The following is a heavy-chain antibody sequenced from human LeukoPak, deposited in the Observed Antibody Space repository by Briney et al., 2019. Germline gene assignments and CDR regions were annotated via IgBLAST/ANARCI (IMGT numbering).Heavy chain of an antibody. J-gene: IGHJ4*02. D-gene: IGHD2-21*02. V-gene: IGHV4-30-2*01. Sequence: SETLSLTCTVSGGSISSGGYYWSWIRQPPGKGLEWIGYIYHSGSTYYNPSLKSRVTISVDRSKNQFSLKLSSVTAADTAVYYCARGLCGGDCYHDYWGQGTLVTVSS. CDR3: ARGLCGGDCYHDY. CDR1: GGSISSGGYY. CDR2: IYHSGST.